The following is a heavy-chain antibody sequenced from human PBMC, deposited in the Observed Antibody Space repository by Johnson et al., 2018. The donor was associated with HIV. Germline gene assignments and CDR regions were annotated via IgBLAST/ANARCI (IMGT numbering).Heavy chain of an antibody. D-gene: IGHD4-17*01. Sequence: VQLVESGGGVVQPGRSLRLSCAASGFTFSSYDMHWVRQATGKGLEWVSAIGTAGDTYYPGSVKGRFTISRDNSKNTLYLQMNSLRAEDTAVYYCARSMTTVTVACDIWGQGTMVTVSS. CDR1: GFTFSSYD. V-gene: IGHV3-13*01. CDR2: IGTAGDT. CDR3: ARSMTTVTVACDI. J-gene: IGHJ3*02.